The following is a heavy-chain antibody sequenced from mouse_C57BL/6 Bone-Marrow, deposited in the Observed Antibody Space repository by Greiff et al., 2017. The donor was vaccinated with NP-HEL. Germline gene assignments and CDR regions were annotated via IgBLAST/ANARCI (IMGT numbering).Heavy chain of an antibody. CDR3: ASFGRGDAMDY. J-gene: IGHJ4*01. Sequence: VHLVESGPGLVAPSQSLSITCTVSGFSLTSYGVDWVRQSPGKGLEWLGVIWGVGSTNYNSALKSRLSISKDNSKSQVFLKMNSLQTDDTAMYYCASFGRGDAMDYWGQGTSVTVSS. CDR1: GFSLTSYG. CDR2: IWGVGST. V-gene: IGHV2-6*01.